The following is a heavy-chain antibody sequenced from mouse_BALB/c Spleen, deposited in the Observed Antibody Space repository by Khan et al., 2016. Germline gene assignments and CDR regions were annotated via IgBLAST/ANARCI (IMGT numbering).Heavy chain of an antibody. J-gene: IGHJ4*01. CDR2: INTETGEP. Sequence: QIQLVQSGPELKKPGETVKISCKASGYTFTDYSIHWVKQAPGEGLKWMGWINTETGEPAYADDFKGRFAFSLEISASTAYLQITNLTNEDAATYFCVRWGNRYAMDHWGQGTSVTVSS. CDR1: GYTFTDYS. V-gene: IGHV9-2-1*01. CDR3: VRWGNRYAMDH. D-gene: IGHD2-14*01.